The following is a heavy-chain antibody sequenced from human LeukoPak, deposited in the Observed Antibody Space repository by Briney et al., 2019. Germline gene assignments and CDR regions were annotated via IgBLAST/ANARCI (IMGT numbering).Heavy chain of an antibody. J-gene: IGHJ4*02. CDR2: IKQDGSEK. CDR1: GFTFSSYG. V-gene: IGHV3-7*03. CDR3: ARDSSWAHSSGWYYFDY. Sequence: PGRSLRLSCAASGFTFSSYGMHWVRQAPGKGLEWVANIKQDGSEKYYVDSVKGRFTISRDNAKNSLYLQMNSLRAEDTAVYYCARDSSWAHSSGWYYFDYWGQGTLVTVSS. D-gene: IGHD6-19*01.